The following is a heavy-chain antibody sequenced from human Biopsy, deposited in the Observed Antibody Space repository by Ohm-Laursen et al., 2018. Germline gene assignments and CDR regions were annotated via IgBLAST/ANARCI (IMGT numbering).Heavy chain of an antibody. CDR1: GFTFNIYA. CDR2: ISGTTTKT. J-gene: IGHJ4*01. D-gene: IGHD1-7*01. CDR3: ARDYTWNYVGIGY. Sequence: SLRLSCAAPGFTFNIYAMNWVRQAPGKGLGWVSTISGTTTKTYYADSVKGRFTISRDNSKNTVSLQMDSLRAEDTALYYCARDYTWNYVGIGYWGHGTLVTVSS. V-gene: IGHV3-23*01.